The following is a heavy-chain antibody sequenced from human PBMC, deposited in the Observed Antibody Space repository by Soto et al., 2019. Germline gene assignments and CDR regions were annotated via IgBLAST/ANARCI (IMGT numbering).Heavy chain of an antibody. J-gene: IGHJ4*02. CDR2: ISYDGSNK. CDR3: AREGGGSYFDY. D-gene: IGHD1-26*01. CDR1: GFTFSSYG. Sequence: QVQLVESGGGVVQPGRSLRLSCAASGFTFSSYGMHWVRQAPGKGLEWVAVISYDGSNKYYADSVKGRFTISRDNSKNTLYLQMNSLRAEDTAVYYCAREGGGSYFDYWGQGTLVTVSS. V-gene: IGHV3-30*03.